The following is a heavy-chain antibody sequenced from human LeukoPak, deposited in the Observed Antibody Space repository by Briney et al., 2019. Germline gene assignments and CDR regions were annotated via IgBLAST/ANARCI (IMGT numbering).Heavy chain of an antibody. CDR3: ARACSGGSCPIDY. V-gene: IGHV1-69*04. D-gene: IGHD2-15*01. CDR1: GGTFSSYA. Sequence: SVKVSCKASGGTFSSYAISWVRQAPGQGLEWMGKIIPIFGIVNYAQKFQGRVTITADKSTSTAYMELSSLRSEDTAVYYCARACSGGSCPIDYWGQGTLVTVSS. J-gene: IGHJ4*02. CDR2: IIPIFGIV.